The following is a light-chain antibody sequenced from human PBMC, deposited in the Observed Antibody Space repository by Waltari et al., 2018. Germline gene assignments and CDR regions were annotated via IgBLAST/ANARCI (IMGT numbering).Light chain of an antibody. V-gene: IGKV1-6*01. Sequence: AIQMTQSPSSLSASVGDRVTITCRASQGIRNDLVWYQQKPGKAPKLLIYAASSVESGVPSTFWCSAYCTQFQLNSSRSQPDDVETDGCLRDYNEPCHFGQGTRLEIK. CDR3: LRDYNEPCH. CDR1: QGIRND. CDR2: AAS. J-gene: IGKJ5*01.